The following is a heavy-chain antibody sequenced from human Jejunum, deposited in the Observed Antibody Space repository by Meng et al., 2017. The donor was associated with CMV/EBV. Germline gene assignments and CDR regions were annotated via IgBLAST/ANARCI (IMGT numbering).Heavy chain of an antibody. CDR2: IKEDGSEM. Sequence: FTFSTYYMTWARQVPGKGLEWVANIKEDGSEMRYVDSVKGRFTISRDNAQNSLYLHMNSLRVEDTAVYYCARDGRHSSSFYYWFDPWGQGTLVTVSS. V-gene: IGHV3-7*01. CDR1: FTFSTYY. CDR3: ARDGRHSSSFYYWFDP. J-gene: IGHJ5*02. D-gene: IGHD6-13*01.